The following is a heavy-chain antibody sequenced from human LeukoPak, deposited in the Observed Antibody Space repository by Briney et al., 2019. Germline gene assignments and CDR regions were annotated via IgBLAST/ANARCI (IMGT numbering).Heavy chain of an antibody. J-gene: IGHJ4*02. V-gene: IGHV3-30*02. CDR1: GFTLRGYG. D-gene: IGHD1-1*01. CDR3: VKDTPTTGYHLDS. Sequence: GTSLTLSCAASGFTLRGYGMHWVRQAPGKGLEWVAFIRSDGSDKSYADSVKGRFTISRDNSENKLYLQINSLRVEDTAVYYCVKDTPTTGYHLDSWGQGTLVTVSS. CDR2: IRSDGSDK.